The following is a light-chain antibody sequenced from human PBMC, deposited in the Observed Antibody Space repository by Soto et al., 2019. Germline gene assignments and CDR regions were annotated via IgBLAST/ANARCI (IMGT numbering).Light chain of an antibody. CDR3: QQYNNWPPGVMYT. CDR1: QSVSSN. J-gene: IGKJ2*01. Sequence: EIVMTQSPATLSVSPVERATLSCRASQSVSSNLAWYQQKPGQAPRLLIYGASTRATGIPARFSGSGSGTEFTLTISSLQSEDFAVYYCQQYNNWPPGVMYTFGQGTKLEIK. V-gene: IGKV3-15*01. CDR2: GAS.